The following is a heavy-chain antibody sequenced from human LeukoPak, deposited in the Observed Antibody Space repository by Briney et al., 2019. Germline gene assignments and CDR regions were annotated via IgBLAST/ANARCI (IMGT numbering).Heavy chain of an antibody. D-gene: IGHD1-26*01. Sequence: GGSLRLSCAASGFTFSSYWMHGVRQAPGKGRVWVSRINSDGSSTSYADSVKGRFTISRDNAKKSLYLQMNSLRVEDTGVYYCASWGEGALDNWGQGTLVTVSS. CDR2: INSDGSST. J-gene: IGHJ4*02. CDR3: ASWGEGALDN. CDR1: GFTFSSYW. V-gene: IGHV3-74*01.